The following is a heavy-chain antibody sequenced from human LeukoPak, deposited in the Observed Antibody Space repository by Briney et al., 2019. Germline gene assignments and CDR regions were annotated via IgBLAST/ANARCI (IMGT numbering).Heavy chain of an antibody. CDR3: AREGNKWELQRVNAFDI. V-gene: IGHV4-28*03. D-gene: IGHD1-26*01. J-gene: IGHJ3*02. CDR2: IYHSGTT. Sequence: SETLSLTCAVSGYSITSSSWWGWIRQPPGKGLEWIGYIYHSGTTYYNPSLQSRVTISVDTSKNQFSLKLSSVTAADTAVYYCAREGNKWELQRVNAFDIWGQGTMVTVSS. CDR1: GYSITSSSW.